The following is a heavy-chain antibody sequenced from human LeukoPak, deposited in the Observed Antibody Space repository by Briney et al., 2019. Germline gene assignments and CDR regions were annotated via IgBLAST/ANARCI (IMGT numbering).Heavy chain of an antibody. V-gene: IGHV1-2*04. CDR3: ARAAGSGSYYRDAFDI. D-gene: IGHD3-10*01. CDR1: GYTFTGYY. J-gene: IGHJ3*02. Sequence: ASVKVSCKASGYTFTGYYMHWVRQAPGQGFEWMGWINPNSGGTNYAQKFQGWVTMTRDTSISTAYMELSRLRSDDTAVYYCARAAGSGSYYRDAFDIWGQGTMVTVSS. CDR2: INPNSGGT.